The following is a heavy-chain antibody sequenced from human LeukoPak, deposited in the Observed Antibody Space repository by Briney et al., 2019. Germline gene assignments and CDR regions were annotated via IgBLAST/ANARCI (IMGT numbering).Heavy chain of an antibody. CDR3: ARVTQRDSNLYGMDV. Sequence: ASVKVSCKASGYTFTGYYMHWVRQAPGQGLEWMGRINPNSGGTNYAQKFQGRVTITADESTSTAYMELSSLESEDTAVYYCARVTQRDSNLYGMDVWGQGTTVTVSS. CDR1: GYTFTGYY. J-gene: IGHJ6*02. D-gene: IGHD4-11*01. CDR2: INPNSGGT. V-gene: IGHV1-2*06.